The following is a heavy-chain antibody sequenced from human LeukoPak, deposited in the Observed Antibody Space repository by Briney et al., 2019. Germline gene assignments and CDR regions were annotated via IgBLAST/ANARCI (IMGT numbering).Heavy chain of an antibody. CDR1: GFTFSSYW. V-gene: IGHV3-74*01. Sequence: GGSLRLSCAASGFTFSSYWMNWVRQAPGKGLVWVSRIASDGSSTTYADSVKGRLSISRDNAENTLYPQMNSLRVEDTAVYYCARGRPHGNDYWGQGTLVTVSS. D-gene: IGHD4-23*01. J-gene: IGHJ4*02. CDR2: IASDGSST. CDR3: ARGRPHGNDY.